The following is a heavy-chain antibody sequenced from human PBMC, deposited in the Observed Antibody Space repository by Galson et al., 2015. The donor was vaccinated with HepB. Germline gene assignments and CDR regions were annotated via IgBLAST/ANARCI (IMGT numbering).Heavy chain of an antibody. V-gene: IGHV4-31*03. CDR2: IYYGGST. CDR3: ARDSGGVIVGGGWAFDI. Sequence: TLSLTCTVSGGSISSGGYYWSWIRQHPGKGLEWIGYIYYGGSTYYNPSLKSRVTISVDTSKNQFSLKLSSVTAADTAVYYCARDSGGVIVGGGWAFDIWGQGTMVTVSS. J-gene: IGHJ3*02. D-gene: IGHD3-22*01. CDR1: GGSISSGGYY.